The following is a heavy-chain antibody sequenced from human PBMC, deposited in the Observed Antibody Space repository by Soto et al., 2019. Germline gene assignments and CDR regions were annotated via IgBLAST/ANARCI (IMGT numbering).Heavy chain of an antibody. CDR2: INGVGTYT. Sequence: HGGCMRISCAACGVRVSNCGINWVRQAPGKGPMWVSRINGVGTYTNYADSVRGRFSISRDNSENTVYLQMNSLRAEDTAMYYSVSDFRICDFWGQGSPVTVSS. CDR1: GVRVSNCG. J-gene: IGHJ4*02. CDR3: VSDFRICDF. V-gene: IGHV3-74*01. D-gene: IGHD2-15*01.